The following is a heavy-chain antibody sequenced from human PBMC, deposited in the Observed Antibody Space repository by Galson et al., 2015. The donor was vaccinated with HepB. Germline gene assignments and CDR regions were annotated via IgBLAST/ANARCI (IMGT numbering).Heavy chain of an antibody. CDR1: GDSISNNNW. Sequence: SETLSLTCAVSGDSISNNNWWNWVRQPPGKGLEWIGEIGHSGTTNYNPSLKSRVTVSVDKSKNQSSLELTSVTAADTAVYYCARHSGWYPDYWGQGTLVTVSS. D-gene: IGHD6-19*01. J-gene: IGHJ4*02. CDR3: ARHSGWYPDY. CDR2: IGHSGTT. V-gene: IGHV4-4*02.